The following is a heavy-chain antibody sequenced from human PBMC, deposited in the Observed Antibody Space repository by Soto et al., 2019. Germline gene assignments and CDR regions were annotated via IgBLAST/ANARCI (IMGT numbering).Heavy chain of an antibody. CDR2: IYSGGNT. CDR1: EITVSSNY. CDR3: ARDNGYSGSFPFDY. Sequence: PGGSLRLSCAASEITVSSNYMSWVRQAPGKGLEWVSVIYSGGNTYYADSVKGRFTISRDNSKNTLYLQMNSLRAEDTAVYYCARDNGYSGSFPFDYWGQGTLVTVSS. J-gene: IGHJ4*02. V-gene: IGHV3-66*01. D-gene: IGHD5-18*01.